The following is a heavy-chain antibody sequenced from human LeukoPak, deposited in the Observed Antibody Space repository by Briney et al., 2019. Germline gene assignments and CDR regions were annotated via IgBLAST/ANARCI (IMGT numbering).Heavy chain of an antibody. Sequence: GGSLRLSCAASGFRFDDYGMTWVRQAPGKGLEWVSGINWNGIRTGYADSVKGRFTISRDNAKNSLFLQMNSLRAEDTAVYYCARVLRYCSGGNCYSGGLGYMDVWGKGTTVTISS. CDR3: ARVLRYCSGGNCYSGGLGYMDV. CDR2: INWNGIRT. CDR1: GFRFDDYG. V-gene: IGHV3-20*04. D-gene: IGHD2-15*01. J-gene: IGHJ6*03.